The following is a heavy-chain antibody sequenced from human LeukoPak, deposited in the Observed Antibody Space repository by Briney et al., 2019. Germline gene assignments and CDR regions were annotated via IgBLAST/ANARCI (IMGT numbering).Heavy chain of an antibody. CDR1: GGSISSYY. Sequence: SETLSLTCTVSGGSISSYYWSWIRQPPGKGLEWFGYIYYSGSTNYNPSLKSRVTISVDTSKNQFSLKLSSVTAADTAVYYCARVYYYDSSGYRSPLYYYYYMDVWGKGTTVTVSS. D-gene: IGHD3-22*01. V-gene: IGHV4-59*01. CDR3: ARVYYYDSSGYRSPLYYYYYMDV. J-gene: IGHJ6*03. CDR2: IYYSGST.